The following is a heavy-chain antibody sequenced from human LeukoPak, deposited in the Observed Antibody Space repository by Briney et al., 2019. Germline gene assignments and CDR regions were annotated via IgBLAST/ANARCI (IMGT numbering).Heavy chain of an antibody. Sequence: SQTLSLTCNVSGGSISSGGGYYRSWIRQLPGKGLEWIGYIYYSGTTYYNPSLKSRVTLSVDTSKNQFSLKLSSVTAADTAVYYCARDSSGYYSFDYWGQGTLVSVSP. CDR1: GGSISSGGGYY. CDR2: IYYSGTT. CDR3: ARDSSGYYSFDY. V-gene: IGHV4-31*03. J-gene: IGHJ4*02. D-gene: IGHD3-22*01.